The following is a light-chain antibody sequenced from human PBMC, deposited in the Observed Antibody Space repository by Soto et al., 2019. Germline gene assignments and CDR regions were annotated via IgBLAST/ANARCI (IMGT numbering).Light chain of an antibody. V-gene: IGKV3-20*01. CDR1: QSVSSSY. CDR2: RAS. CDR3: QQYGSSPLT. J-gene: IGKJ4*01. Sequence: EIGLTQSPGTLSLSTGERATLSCMASQSVSSSYLARYQQKPGQAPKVLIYRASSRATGIPDRFSGSGSGTDFTLTISRLEPEDFAVYYCQQYGSSPLTFGGGTKVDIK.